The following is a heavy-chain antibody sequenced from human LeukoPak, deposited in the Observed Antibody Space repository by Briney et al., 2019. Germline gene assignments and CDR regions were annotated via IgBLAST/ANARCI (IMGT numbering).Heavy chain of an antibody. CDR1: GFTFSDYA. CDR3: VKISGTKGGDYDY. D-gene: IGHD1-26*01. Sequence: GGSLRLSCAASGFTFSDYAMHWARQAPGKGLEWVAHISYDGREEFYANPVKGRFTISRDNPKKTVHLQMNNLRAGDTAVYYCVKISGTKGGDYDYWGKGTLVTVSS. CDR2: ISYDGREE. J-gene: IGHJ4*02. V-gene: IGHV3-30*18.